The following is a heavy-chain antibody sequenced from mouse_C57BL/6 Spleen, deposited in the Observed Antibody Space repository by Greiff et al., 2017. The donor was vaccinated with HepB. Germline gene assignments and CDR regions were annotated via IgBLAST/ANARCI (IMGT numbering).Heavy chain of an antibody. J-gene: IGHJ2*01. CDR2: IDPETGGT. CDR3: TAYSNYFDY. Sequence: VQLQQSGAELVRPGASVTLSCKASGYTFTDYEMHWVKQTPVHGLEWIGAIDPETGGTAYNQKFKGKAILTADKSSRTAYMELRSLTSEDSAVYYCTAYSNYFDYWGQGTTLTVSS. D-gene: IGHD2-5*01. CDR1: GYTFTDYE. V-gene: IGHV1-15*01.